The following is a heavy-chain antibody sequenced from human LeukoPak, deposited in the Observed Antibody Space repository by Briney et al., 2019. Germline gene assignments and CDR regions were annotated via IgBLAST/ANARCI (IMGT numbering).Heavy chain of an antibody. J-gene: IGHJ5*02. CDR3: ARASRAVAGSNWFDP. V-gene: IGHV4-39*07. D-gene: IGHD6-19*01. Sequence: SETLSLTCTVSGGSISSSSYYWGWLRQPPGKGLEWIGSIYYSGSTYYNPSLKSRVTISVDTSKNQFSLKLSSVTAADTAVYYCARASRAVAGSNWFDPWGQGTLVTVSS. CDR2: IYYSGST. CDR1: GGSISSSSYY.